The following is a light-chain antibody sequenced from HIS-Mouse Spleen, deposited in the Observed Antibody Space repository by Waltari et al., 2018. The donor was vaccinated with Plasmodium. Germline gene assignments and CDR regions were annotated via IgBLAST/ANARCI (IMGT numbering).Light chain of an antibody. V-gene: IGLV3-21*02. CDR2: DDS. CDR1: NIGSKS. CDR3: QGWDSSSDHPV. J-gene: IGLJ2*01. Sequence: SYVLTQPPSVSVAPGQTARITCGGNNIGSKSVHWYQQKPGQAPVLVVYDDSERPSGIPERFSGSNSGNTATLTISRVEAVDEADYYCQGWDSSSDHPVFGGGTKLTVL.